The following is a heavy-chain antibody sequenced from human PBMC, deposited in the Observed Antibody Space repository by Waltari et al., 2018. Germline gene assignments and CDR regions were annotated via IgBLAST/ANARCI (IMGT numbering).Heavy chain of an antibody. CDR1: DDSVSDYY. CDR3: ALGRATMNGDMESDIFHI. Sequence: QVRLVQSGAEVGKPGVSVKVSCQASDDSVSDYYLHWVRLAPGQGLEWIGWINPKGGGANVAAKFQGRVTMTRDTSTNTAYLELRRLTFDDTTVYYCALGRATMNGDMESDIFHIWGQGTKVIVST. J-gene: IGHJ3*02. D-gene: IGHD1-1*01. CDR2: INPKGGGA. V-gene: IGHV1-2*02.